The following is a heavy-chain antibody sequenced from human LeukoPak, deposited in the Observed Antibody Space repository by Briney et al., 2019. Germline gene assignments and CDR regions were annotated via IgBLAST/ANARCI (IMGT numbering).Heavy chain of an antibody. Sequence: GGSLRLSCAPSVYPYSSYAVIGVPEAPGRGGEGVSAIRGSGGSTYYQDSVKGRFTISRDNSKNTLYLQMNSLRAEDTAVYYCANDATDFGVAVVDYWGQGTLVTVSP. D-gene: IGHD2-15*01. J-gene: IGHJ4*02. CDR3: ANDATDFGVAVVDY. CDR1: VYPYSSYA. V-gene: IGHV3-23*01. CDR2: IRGSGGST.